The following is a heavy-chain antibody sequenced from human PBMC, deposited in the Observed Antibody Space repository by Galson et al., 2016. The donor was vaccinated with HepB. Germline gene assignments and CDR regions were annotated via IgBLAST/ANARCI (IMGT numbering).Heavy chain of an antibody. CDR3: ARTRGYANYFDY. J-gene: IGHJ4*02. CDR1: GNSFATNW. V-gene: IGHV5-51*01. Sequence: QSGAEVKKPGESLKISCKDSGNSFATNWIGWVRQMPGKGLEWMGIIYPGDSDARYSPSFQGQVTISADKSISTAYLQWSSLTASDTAMDFCARTRGYANYFDYGGEGTLVTVSS. CDR2: IYPGDSDA. D-gene: IGHD6-25*01.